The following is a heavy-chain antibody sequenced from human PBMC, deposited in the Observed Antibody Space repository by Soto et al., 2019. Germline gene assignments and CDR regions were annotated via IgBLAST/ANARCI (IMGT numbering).Heavy chain of an antibody. J-gene: IGHJ3*02. CDR2: ISGSGGST. CDR1: GFTFSSYA. Sequence: GGSLRLSCAASGFTFSSYAMSWVRQAPGKGLEWVSAISGSGGSTYYADSVKGRFTISRDNSKNTLYLQMNSLRAEDTAVYYCATPGGSITIFGVVIGISALDIWGQGTMVTVSS. CDR3: ATPGGSITIFGVVIGISALDI. V-gene: IGHV3-23*01. D-gene: IGHD3-3*01.